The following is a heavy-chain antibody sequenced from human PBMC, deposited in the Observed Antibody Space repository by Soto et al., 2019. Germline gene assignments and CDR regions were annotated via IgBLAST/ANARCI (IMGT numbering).Heavy chain of an antibody. V-gene: IGHV3-30*03. J-gene: IGHJ6*02. CDR3: ARQGGRRTYYYYYGMDV. D-gene: IGHD3-16*01. CDR1: GFTFSSYG. CDR2: ISYDGSNK. Sequence: GGSLRLSCAASGFTFSSYGMHWVRQAPGKGLEWVAVISYDGSNKYYADSVKGRFTISRDNSKNSVFLQMNSLRAEDTAVYYCARQGGRRTYYYYYGMDVWGQGATVTVSS.